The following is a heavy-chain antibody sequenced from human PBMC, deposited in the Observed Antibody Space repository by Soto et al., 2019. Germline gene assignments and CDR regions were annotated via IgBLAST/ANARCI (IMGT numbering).Heavy chain of an antibody. V-gene: IGHV3-21*01. D-gene: IGHD2-21*01. Sequence: GGSLRLSCAASGFTFSSYSMNWVRQAPGKGLEWVSSISSSSSYIYYADSVKGRFTISRDNAKNSLYLQMNSLRAEDTAVYYCARDQAAGGDYFDYWGQGTLVTVSS. CDR1: GFTFSSYS. CDR2: ISSSSSYI. CDR3: ARDQAAGGDYFDY. J-gene: IGHJ4*02.